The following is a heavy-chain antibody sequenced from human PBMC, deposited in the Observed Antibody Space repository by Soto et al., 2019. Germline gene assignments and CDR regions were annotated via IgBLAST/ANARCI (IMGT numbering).Heavy chain of an antibody. J-gene: IGHJ3*02. CDR3: ARTKLRYCSSTSCFDDAFDI. V-gene: IGHV1-2*04. D-gene: IGHD2-2*01. CDR2: INPNSGGT. Sequence: GASVKVSCKASGYTFTGYYMHWVRQAPGQGLEWMGWINPNSGGTNYAQKFQGWVTMTRDTSISTAYTELSRLRSDDTAVHYCARTKLRYCSSTSCFDDAFDIWGQGTMVTVSS. CDR1: GYTFTGYY.